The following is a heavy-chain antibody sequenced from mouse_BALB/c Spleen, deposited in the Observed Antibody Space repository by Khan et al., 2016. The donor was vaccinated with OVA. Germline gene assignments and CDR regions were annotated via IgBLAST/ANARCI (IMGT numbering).Heavy chain of an antibody. V-gene: IGHV9-4*02. CDR1: GYTFTTAG. Sequence: VQLQESGPELKKPGETVRISCKASGYTFTTAGIQWVQKMPGKGLKWIGWINTHSGVPKYAEDFKGRFAFSLEISVSTAYLQITNLKNEDTATDFCARGGAAYYRNDGGAREYWGQGTSVTVSS. J-gene: IGHJ4*01. D-gene: IGHD2-14*01. CDR2: INTHSGVP. CDR3: ARGGAAYYRNDGGAREY.